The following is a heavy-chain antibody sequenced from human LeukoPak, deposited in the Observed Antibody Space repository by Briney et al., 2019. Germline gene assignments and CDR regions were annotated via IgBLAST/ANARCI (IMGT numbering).Heavy chain of an antibody. V-gene: IGHV4-59*08. CDR3: ARGYCSGGSCYLYDAFDI. CDR2: IYHSGST. D-gene: IGHD2-15*01. J-gene: IGHJ3*02. Sequence: PSETLSLTCTVSGGSISSYYWSWIRQPPGKGLEWIGSIYHSGSTYYNPSLKSRVTISVDTSKNQFSLKLSSVTAADTAVYYCARGYCSGGSCYLYDAFDIWGQGTMVTVSS. CDR1: GGSISSYY.